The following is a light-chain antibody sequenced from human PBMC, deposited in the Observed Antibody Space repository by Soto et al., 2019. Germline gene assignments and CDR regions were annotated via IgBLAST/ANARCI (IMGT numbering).Light chain of an antibody. CDR3: QQYGSSLIT. Sequence: EIVLTQSPGTLSLSPGERATLSCSASQSVSSSYLAWYQQKPGQAPRLLIYGASSRATGIPDRFSGSGSGTDFTLTISRLEPEDFAVYYCQQYGSSLITFGQGTRLENK. V-gene: IGKV3-20*01. CDR1: QSVSSSY. CDR2: GAS. J-gene: IGKJ5*01.